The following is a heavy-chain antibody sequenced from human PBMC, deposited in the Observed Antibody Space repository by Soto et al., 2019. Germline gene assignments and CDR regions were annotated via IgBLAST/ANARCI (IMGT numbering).Heavy chain of an antibody. CDR1: GFAFSNYG. J-gene: IGHJ4*02. CDR3: ANDAPSGSYGY. CDR2: ISYDGGNK. V-gene: IGHV3-30*18. Sequence: QVQLVESGGGVVQPGRSLRLSCATSGFAFSNYGMHWVRQAPGKGLEWVAVISYDGGNKYYADSVKGRFTISRDNSKKTLYLQMNSLRAEDTAAYYCANDAPSGSYGYWGQGTLVTVSS. D-gene: IGHD1-26*01.